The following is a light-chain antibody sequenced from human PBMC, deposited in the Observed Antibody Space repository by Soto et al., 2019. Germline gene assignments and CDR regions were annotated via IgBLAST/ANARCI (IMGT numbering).Light chain of an antibody. CDR3: SSYTSSSTVL. V-gene: IGLV2-14*01. J-gene: IGLJ2*01. Sequence: QSALTQPASVSGSPGQSITISCTGTSSDVGTYNYVSWYQQHPGKAPKLMIYEVSNRPSAVSKRFSASKSGNTASLTISGLQAEDEADYYCSSYTSSSTVLFGGGTKLTVL. CDR2: EVS. CDR1: SSDVGTYNY.